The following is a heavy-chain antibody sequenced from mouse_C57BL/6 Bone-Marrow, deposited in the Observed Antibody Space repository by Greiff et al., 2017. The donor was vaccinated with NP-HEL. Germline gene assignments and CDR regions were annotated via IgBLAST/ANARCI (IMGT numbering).Heavy chain of an antibody. D-gene: IGHD1-1*01. J-gene: IGHJ3*01. Sequence: EVQLHQSGPELVKPGASVKISCKASGYTFTDYYMNWVKQSHGKSLEWIGDINPNNGGTSYNQKFKGKATLTVDKSSSTAYMELRSLTSEDSAVYYCARESTTVPLAYWGQGTLVTVSA. CDR2: INPNNGGT. V-gene: IGHV1-26*01. CDR1: GYTFTDYY. CDR3: ARESTTVPLAY.